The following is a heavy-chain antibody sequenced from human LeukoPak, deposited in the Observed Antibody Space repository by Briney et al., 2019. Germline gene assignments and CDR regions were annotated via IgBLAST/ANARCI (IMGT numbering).Heavy chain of an antibody. Sequence: SVKVSCKASGGTFSIYAISWVRQAPGQGLEWMGGIIPIFGTANYAQKFQGRVTITADESTSTAYMELSSLRSEDTAVYYCARGLRITIFGVARDYGMDVWGQGTTVTVSS. CDR3: ARGLRITIFGVARDYGMDV. CDR2: IIPIFGTA. J-gene: IGHJ6*02. V-gene: IGHV1-69*13. CDR1: GGTFSIYA. D-gene: IGHD3-3*01.